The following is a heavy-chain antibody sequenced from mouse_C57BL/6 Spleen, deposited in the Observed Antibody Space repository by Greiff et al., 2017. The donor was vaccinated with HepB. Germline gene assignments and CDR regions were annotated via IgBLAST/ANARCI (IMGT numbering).Heavy chain of an antibody. Sequence: QVQLQQSGPELVKPGASVKISCKASGYTFTDYYINWVKQRPGQGLEWIGWIFPGSGSTYYNEKFKGKATLTVDKSSSTAYMLLSSLTSEDSAVYFCARGGTYYGSSYDWYFDVWGTGTTVTVSS. CDR1: GYTFTDYY. CDR3: ARGGTYYGSSYDWYFDV. D-gene: IGHD1-1*01. V-gene: IGHV1-75*01. J-gene: IGHJ1*03. CDR2: IFPGSGST.